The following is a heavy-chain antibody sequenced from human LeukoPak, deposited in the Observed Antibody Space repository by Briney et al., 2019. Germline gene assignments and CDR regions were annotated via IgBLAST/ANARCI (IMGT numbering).Heavy chain of an antibody. V-gene: IGHV3-23*01. Sequence: GGTLRLSCAASGFIFNNYALSWVRQTPGKGLEWVSAISGSGRNTYYADSVKGRFTISRDNSKNTLYLQMNSLRVEDTAVYYCAKGSETGNDAFDIWGQGTMVTVSS. J-gene: IGHJ3*02. CDR3: AKGSETGNDAFDI. CDR1: GFIFNNYA. D-gene: IGHD1-1*01. CDR2: ISGSGRNT.